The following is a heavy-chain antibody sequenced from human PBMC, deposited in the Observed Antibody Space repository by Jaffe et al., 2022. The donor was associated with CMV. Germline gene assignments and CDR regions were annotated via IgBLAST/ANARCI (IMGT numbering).Heavy chain of an antibody. CDR2: INHSGST. CDR3: AVFNVVLPDDEKSSLMGIHTELKQDY. J-gene: IGHJ4*02. V-gene: IGHV4-34*02. CDR1: SGSSNAYF. D-gene: IGHD2-15*01. Sequence: QVQLQQWGAGLLKPSETLSLTCALYSGSSNAYFLTWIRQPPGKGLEWVGEINHSGSTNYNPSLKSRVSISADTSKTRFSLNLTSVTAADTAVYFCAVFNVVLPDDEKSSLMGIHTELKQDYWGQGTLVTVSS.